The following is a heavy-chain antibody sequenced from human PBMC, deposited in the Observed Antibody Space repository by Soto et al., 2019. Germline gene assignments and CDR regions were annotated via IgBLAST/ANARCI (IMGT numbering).Heavy chain of an antibody. J-gene: IGHJ6*02. CDR1: GGSISSYY. V-gene: IGHV4-59*01. CDR2: IYYSGST. D-gene: IGHD2-2*01. Sequence: SETLSLTCTVSGGSISSYYWSWIRQPPGKGLEWIGYIYYSGSTNYNPSLKSRVTISVDTSKNQFSLKLSSVTAADTAVYYCAREVRKYYYYGMDVWGQGTTVTVSS. CDR3: AREVRKYYYYGMDV.